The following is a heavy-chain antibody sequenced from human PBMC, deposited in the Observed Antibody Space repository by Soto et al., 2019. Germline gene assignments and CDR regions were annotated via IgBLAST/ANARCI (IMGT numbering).Heavy chain of an antibody. CDR1: GFTFSSYA. V-gene: IGHV3-30-3*01. Sequence: GGSLRLPCAASGFTFSSYAMHWVRQAPGKGLEWVAVISYDGNNKYYADSVKGRFTISRDNSKNTLYLQMNSLRAEDTAVYYCAREVTMIVVPYEPHAFDIWGQGTMVTVSS. CDR2: ISYDGNNK. CDR3: AREVTMIVVPYEPHAFDI. J-gene: IGHJ3*02. D-gene: IGHD3-22*01.